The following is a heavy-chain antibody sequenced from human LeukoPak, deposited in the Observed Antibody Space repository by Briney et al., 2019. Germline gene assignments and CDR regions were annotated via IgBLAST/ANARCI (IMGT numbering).Heavy chain of an antibody. CDR2: IHYDGARS. CDR3: AKAIWVAATSSWFCLDY. J-gene: IGHJ4*02. CDR1: GFTFSGYV. V-gene: IGHV3-30*02. D-gene: IGHD3-10*01. Sequence: GGSLRLSCAASGFTFSGYVMHWVRQAPGKGLEWVAFIHYDGARSYYADSVKGRFTISRDNSRNTLYLQMNSPRPEDTAVYYCAKAIWVAATSSWFCLDYWGQGTLVTVSS.